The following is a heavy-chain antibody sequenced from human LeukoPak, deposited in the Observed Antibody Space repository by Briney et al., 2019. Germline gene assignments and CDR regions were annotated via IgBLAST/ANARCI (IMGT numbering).Heavy chain of an antibody. J-gene: IGHJ4*02. V-gene: IGHV3-23*01. CDR1: GSTFSTNA. D-gene: IGHD5-18*01. CDR2: ISGSGAGT. Sequence: PTGGSLRLSCAASGSTFSTNAMSWVRQAPGKGLEWVSAISGSGAGTYYADSVKGRFTISRDNSKNTLYLQMNSLRAEDTAVYYCAKGGTSMVISFDSWGQGTLVTVSS. CDR3: AKGGTSMVISFDS.